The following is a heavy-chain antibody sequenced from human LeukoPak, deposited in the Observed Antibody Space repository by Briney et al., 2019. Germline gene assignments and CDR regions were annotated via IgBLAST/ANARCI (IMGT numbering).Heavy chain of an antibody. Sequence: PGGSLRLSCAASGFSFDDYDMSWVRQTPGKGLEWVSRITWNGGSTAYADSVKGRFTISRDNAKNSLYLQMNRLRAEDTAVYYCAKGSGYTYGLYYFEYWGQGTLITVSS. CDR2: ITWNGGST. CDR1: GFSFDDYD. J-gene: IGHJ4*02. CDR3: AKGSGYTYGLYYFEY. V-gene: IGHV3-20*04. D-gene: IGHD5-18*01.